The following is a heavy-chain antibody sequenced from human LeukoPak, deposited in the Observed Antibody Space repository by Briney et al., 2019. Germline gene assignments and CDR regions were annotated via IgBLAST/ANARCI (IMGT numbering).Heavy chain of an antibody. J-gene: IGHJ4*02. Sequence: WVRQPPGKGLEWIGYIYYSGSTYYNPSLKSRVTISVDTSKNQFSLKLSSVTAADTAVYYCARMSSSWPRGDYFDYWGQGTLVTVSS. D-gene: IGHD6-13*01. V-gene: IGHV4-31*02. CDR3: ARMSSSWPRGDYFDY. CDR2: IYYSGST.